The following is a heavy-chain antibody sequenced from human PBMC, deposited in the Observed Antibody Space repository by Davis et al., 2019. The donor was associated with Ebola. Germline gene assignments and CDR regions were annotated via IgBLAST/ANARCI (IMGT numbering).Heavy chain of an antibody. CDR1: GYTFTSYD. CDR3: ARRRGHSYGKGDY. Sequence: AASVKVSCKASGYTFTSYDINWVRQATGQGLEWMGWMKPNSGNTGYAQKFQGRVTMTRNNAISTAYMELSSLRSEDAAVYYCARRRGHSYGKGDYWGQGTLVTVSS. J-gene: IGHJ4*02. D-gene: IGHD5-18*01. CDR2: MKPNSGNT. V-gene: IGHV1-8*01.